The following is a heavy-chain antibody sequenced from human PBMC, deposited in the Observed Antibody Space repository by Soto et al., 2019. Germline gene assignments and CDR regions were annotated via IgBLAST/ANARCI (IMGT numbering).Heavy chain of an antibody. Sequence: AESLNISCTGSGYSFSTYWIAWVLQMPGKGLEGTGIIYPGDSDTRYSPSFQGQVTISSDTSTKTAYLQWSSLKASDTAIYYCARPPQFIWFGALTYRAYYFNYWGPGTMFTVSS. CDR2: IYPGDSDT. J-gene: IGHJ4*02. CDR3: ARPPQFIWFGALTYRAYYFNY. D-gene: IGHD3-10*01. V-gene: IGHV5-51*01. CDR1: GYSFSTYW.